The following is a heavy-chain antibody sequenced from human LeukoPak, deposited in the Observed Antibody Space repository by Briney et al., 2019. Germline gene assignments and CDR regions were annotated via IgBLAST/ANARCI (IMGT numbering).Heavy chain of an antibody. J-gene: IGHJ6*03. CDR1: GYTFTTYG. CDR2: ISVYSGNT. Sequence: ASVKVSCKASGYTFTTYGISWVRQAPGQGLEWMGWISVYSGNTKYAQKLQGRVTMTTDTSTSTAYMELRSLRSDDTAVYYCARVGGYYDSSGPWVYYMDAWGKGTTVTVSS. CDR3: ARVGGYYDSSGPWVYYMDA. D-gene: IGHD3-22*01. V-gene: IGHV1-18*01.